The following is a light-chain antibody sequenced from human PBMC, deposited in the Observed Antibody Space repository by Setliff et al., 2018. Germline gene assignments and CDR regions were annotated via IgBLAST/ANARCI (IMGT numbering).Light chain of an antibody. CDR1: SSNIGAGYD. CDR2: GNS. J-gene: IGLJ1*01. V-gene: IGLV1-40*01. CDR3: SSYAGSNNPDV. Sequence: QSVLTQPPSVSGAPGQRVTISCTGSSSNIGAGYDVHWYQQLPGTAPKLLIYGNSNRPSGVPDRFSGSKSGASASLAITGLQAEDEADYYCSSYAGSNNPDVFGTGTKGTVL.